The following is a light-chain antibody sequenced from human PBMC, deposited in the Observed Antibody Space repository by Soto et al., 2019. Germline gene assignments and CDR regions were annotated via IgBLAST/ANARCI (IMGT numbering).Light chain of an antibody. Sequence: QSVLTQPASVSGSPGQSITISCTGTSSDVGGYSYVSWYQQHPGKAPKLMIYDVSNRPSGVSSRFSGSKSGNTASLTISGLQAEDEADFYCSSYTSSSVVVFGGGTKLTVL. CDR3: SSYTSSSVVV. CDR1: SSDVGGYSY. V-gene: IGLV2-14*01. CDR2: DVS. J-gene: IGLJ2*01.